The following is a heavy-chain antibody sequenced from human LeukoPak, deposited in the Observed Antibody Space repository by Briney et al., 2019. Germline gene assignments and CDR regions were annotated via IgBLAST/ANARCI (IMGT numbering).Heavy chain of an antibody. Sequence: SETLSLTCTVSGGSISSSSYYWGWIRQPPGKGLEWIGSIYYSGSTYYTPSLKSRVTISVDTSKNQFSLKLSSVTAADTAVYYCARHSRSGYCGYENAFDIWGQGTMVTVSS. CDR3: ARHSRSGYCGYENAFDI. D-gene: IGHD5-12*01. V-gene: IGHV4-39*01. CDR1: GGSISSSSYY. CDR2: IYYSGST. J-gene: IGHJ3*02.